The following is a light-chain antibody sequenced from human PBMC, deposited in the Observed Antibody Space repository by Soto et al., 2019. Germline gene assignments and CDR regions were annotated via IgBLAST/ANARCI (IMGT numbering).Light chain of an antibody. CDR3: QNYNSYSEA. CDR2: KAS. V-gene: IGKV1-5*03. Sequence: DLQMTQSPSTLSGTVGDKVTITLRASQTISSWLAWYQQKPGKAPKLLIYKASTLKSGVPSRFSGSGSGTEFTLTISSLQPDDFATYYCQNYNSYSEAFGQGTKVDIK. CDR1: QTISSW. J-gene: IGKJ1*01.